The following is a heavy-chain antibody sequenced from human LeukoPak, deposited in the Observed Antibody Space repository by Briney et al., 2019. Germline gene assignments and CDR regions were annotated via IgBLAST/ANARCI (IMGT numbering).Heavy chain of an antibody. J-gene: IGHJ3*02. CDR2: ISYDGSNK. CDR1: GFTFSSYG. D-gene: IGHD6-13*01. Sequence: GGSLRLSCAASGFTFSSYGMHWVRQAPGKGLEWVAVISYDGSNKYYADSVMGRFTISRDNSKNTLYLQMNSLRAEDTAVYYCANGYSSSWYSDDAFDIWGQGTMVTVSS. CDR3: ANGYSSSWYSDDAFDI. V-gene: IGHV3-30*18.